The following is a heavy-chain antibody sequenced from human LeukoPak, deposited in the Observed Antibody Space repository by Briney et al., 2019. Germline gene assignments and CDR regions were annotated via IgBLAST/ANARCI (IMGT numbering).Heavy chain of an antibody. CDR1: GYTFTSYY. V-gene: IGHV1-46*01. CDR3: ARDKGNSYGSKGGMDY. J-gene: IGHJ4*02. Sequence: GASVKVSCKASGYTFTSYYMHWVRQAPGQGLEWMGIINPSGGSTSYAQEFQGRVTMTRDTSTSTVYMELSSLRSEDTAVYYCARDKGNSYGSKGGMDYWGQGTLVTVSS. D-gene: IGHD5-18*01. CDR2: INPSGGST.